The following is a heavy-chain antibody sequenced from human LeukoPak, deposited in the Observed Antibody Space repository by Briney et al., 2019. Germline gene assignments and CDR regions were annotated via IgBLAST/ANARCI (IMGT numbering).Heavy chain of an antibody. CDR3: AKTRPLDSSSWSHGDY. Sequence: PGGSLRLSCAASGFMFSNYWMHWVRQAPGEGLEWVSAISGSGDSTYYGDSVKGRFTISRDNSKNTLYLQMNSLRAEDTAVYYCAKTRPLDSSSWSHGDYWGQGTLVTVSS. D-gene: IGHD6-13*01. V-gene: IGHV3-23*01. CDR1: GFMFSNYW. J-gene: IGHJ4*02. CDR2: ISGSGDST.